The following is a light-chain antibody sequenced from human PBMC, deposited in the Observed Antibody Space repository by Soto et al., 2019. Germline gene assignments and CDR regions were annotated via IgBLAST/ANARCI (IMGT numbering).Light chain of an antibody. CDR2: GVS. CDR1: SSDVGGYKY. V-gene: IGLV2-11*01. J-gene: IGLJ1*01. CDR3: CSYAGGPEV. Sequence: QSALTRPRSVSGSPGQSVNISCTGTSSDVGGYKYVSWYQQEPGKAPKLIIYGVSRWPSGVPNRFSGSKSGNRASLTISGLQAEDEGDYYCCSYAGGPEVFGTGTKVTVL.